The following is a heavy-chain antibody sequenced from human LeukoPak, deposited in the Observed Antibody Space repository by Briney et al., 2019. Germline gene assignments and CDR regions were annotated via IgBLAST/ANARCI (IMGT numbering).Heavy chain of an antibody. V-gene: IGHV3-48*03. CDR3: ARDNRGSYYGFFDN. J-gene: IGHJ4*02. CDR1: GFTFSSYE. Sequence: GGSLRLSCAASGFTFSSYEMNWVRQAPGKGLEWVSYISSSGSTIYYADSVKGRFTISRDNAKNSLYLQMNSLRAEDTAVYFCARDNRGSYYGFFDNWGQGALVTVSS. D-gene: IGHD1-26*01. CDR2: ISSSGSTI.